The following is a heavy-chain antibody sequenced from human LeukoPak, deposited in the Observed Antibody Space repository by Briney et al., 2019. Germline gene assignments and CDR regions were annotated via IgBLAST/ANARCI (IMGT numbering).Heavy chain of an antibody. D-gene: IGHD2-2*01. CDR1: GYTFTGYY. V-gene: IGHV1-2*02. Sequence: ASVKVSCKASGYTFTGYYMHWVRRAPGQALEWMGWINLNSCDTNYAQKFQGRVTMTRDTSFSTAYMDLSRLRSDDTAVYYCARDRSPLQLDCSRSSCYAVGGAFDIWGQGTMVTVSS. CDR3: ARDRSPLQLDCSRSSCYAVGGAFDI. CDR2: INLNSCDT. J-gene: IGHJ3*02.